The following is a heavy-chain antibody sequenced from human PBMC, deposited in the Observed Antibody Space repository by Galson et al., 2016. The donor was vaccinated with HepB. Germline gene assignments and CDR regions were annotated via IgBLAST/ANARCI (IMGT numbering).Heavy chain of an antibody. D-gene: IGHD1-26*01. CDR3: ARDALGATGGDPNYLDY. V-gene: IGHV3-72*01. Sequence: SLRLSCAASGFPFSDHYMDWVRQAPGRGLEWVGRVRSKDKRYSTEYAASVKGRCTISRDDSKNSLYLQMNSLKTEDTAVYYCARDALGATGGDPNYLDYWGQGTLVTVSS. J-gene: IGHJ4*02. CDR1: GFPFSDHY. CDR2: VRSKDKRYST.